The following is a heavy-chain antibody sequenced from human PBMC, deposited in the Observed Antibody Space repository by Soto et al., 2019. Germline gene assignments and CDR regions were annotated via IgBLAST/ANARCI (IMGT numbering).Heavy chain of an antibody. CDR1: GYTFTSYD. CDR2: MNPNSGNT. V-gene: IGHV1-8*01. J-gene: IGHJ3*02. D-gene: IGHD3-16*02. CDR3: ARVNYDYIWGSYRPYDAFDI. Sequence: QVQLVQSGAEVKKPGASVKVSCKASGYTFTSYDINWVRQATGQGLEWMGWMNPNSGNTGYAQKFKGRVTMTRNTSISTAYMELSSLRSEDTAVYYCARVNYDYIWGSYRPYDAFDIWGQGTMVTVSS.